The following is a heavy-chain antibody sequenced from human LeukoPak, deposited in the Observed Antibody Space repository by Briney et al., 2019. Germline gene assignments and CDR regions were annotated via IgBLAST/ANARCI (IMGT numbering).Heavy chain of an antibody. CDR1: GFSFSRHW. V-gene: IGHV3-7*01. Sequence: GGSLRLSCEVSGFSFSRHWVHWVRQAPGKGLECVAKVSGDRRRTDYAESANGRFAVSRDNARNSLHLDVSSLRADDTAVYYCVRGTFDWKGVDFWGQGSLVTVSS. J-gene: IGHJ4*02. CDR3: VRGTFDWKGVDF. D-gene: IGHD1-1*01. CDR2: VSGDRRRT.